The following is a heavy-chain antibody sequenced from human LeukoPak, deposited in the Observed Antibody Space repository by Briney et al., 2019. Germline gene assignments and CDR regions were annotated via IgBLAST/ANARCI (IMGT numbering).Heavy chain of an antibody. V-gene: IGHV4-39*07. CDR1: GGSISSSIYY. Sequence: SETLSPTCTVSGGSISSSIYYWGWIRQPPGKGLEWIGSIYYSGSTYYNPSLKSRVTISVDTSKNQFSLKLSSVTAADTAVYYCARALGGYHYYYYMDVWGKGTTVTVSS. D-gene: IGHD2-15*01. CDR2: IYYSGST. J-gene: IGHJ6*03. CDR3: ARALGGYHYYYYMDV.